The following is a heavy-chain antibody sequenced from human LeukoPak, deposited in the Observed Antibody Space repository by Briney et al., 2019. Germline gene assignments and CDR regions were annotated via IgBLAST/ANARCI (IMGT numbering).Heavy chain of an antibody. Sequence: SETLSLTCTVSGGSISSHYWSWIRQPPGKGLEWIGYIHYSGSTSYNPSLKSRVTISVDTSKNQFSLKLSSVTAADTAVYHCARDSHDYDFCSGRNWFDPWGQGTPVTVSS. J-gene: IGHJ5*02. V-gene: IGHV4-59*11. CDR1: GGSISSHY. CDR3: ARDSHDYDFCSGRNWFDP. CDR2: IHYSGST. D-gene: IGHD3-3*01.